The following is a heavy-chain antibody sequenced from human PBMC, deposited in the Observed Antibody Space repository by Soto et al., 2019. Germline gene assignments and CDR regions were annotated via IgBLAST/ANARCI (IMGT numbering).Heavy chain of an antibody. V-gene: IGHV3-11*06. Sequence: GGSLRLSCAGSGFTFGDSYMSWIRQAPGKGLEWLSYISPGSRYPTYADSVKGRFTISRDNAKRSLYRQMMSLTAEDTAIYYCVRGGGGGLFDPWGQGTMVTVSS. CDR3: VRGGGGGLFDP. CDR1: GFTFGDSY. CDR2: ISPGSRYP. D-gene: IGHD2-15*01. J-gene: IGHJ5*02.